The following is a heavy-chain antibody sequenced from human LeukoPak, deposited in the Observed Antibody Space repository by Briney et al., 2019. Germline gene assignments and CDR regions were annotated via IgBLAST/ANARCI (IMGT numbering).Heavy chain of an antibody. CDR1: GFTFSSYG. D-gene: IGHD2-2*01. Sequence: GGSLRLSCAASGFTFSSYGMHWVRQAPGKGLEWVVVIWYDGSNKYYADSVKGRFTISRDNSKNTLYLQMNSLRAEDTAVYYCARDYCSSTSCYFFYYYYMDVWGKGTTVTVSS. CDR2: IWYDGSNK. V-gene: IGHV3-33*01. J-gene: IGHJ6*03. CDR3: ARDYCSSTSCYFFYYYYMDV.